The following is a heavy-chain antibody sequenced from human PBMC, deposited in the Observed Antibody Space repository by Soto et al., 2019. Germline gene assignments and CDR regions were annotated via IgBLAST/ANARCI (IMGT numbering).Heavy chain of an antibody. CDR1: GGTFSSYA. CDR3: ASYDSSGYYLWNFDY. V-gene: IGHV1-69*13. CDR2: IIPIFGTA. Sequence: ASVKVSCKASGGTFSSYAISWVRQAPGQGLEWMGGIIPIFGTANYAQKFQGRVTITADESTGTAYMELSSLRSEDTAVYYYASYDSSGYYLWNFDYWGQGTLVTVSS. J-gene: IGHJ4*02. D-gene: IGHD3-22*01.